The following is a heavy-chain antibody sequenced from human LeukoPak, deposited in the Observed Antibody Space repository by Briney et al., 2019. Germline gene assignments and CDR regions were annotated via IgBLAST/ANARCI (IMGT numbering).Heavy chain of an antibody. CDR1: GFTFSSYS. CDR2: ISSSSSYI. J-gene: IGHJ4*02. D-gene: IGHD6-19*01. CDR3: AKDLYSSGWYGGFDY. Sequence: PGGSLRLSCAASGFTFSSYSMNWVRQAPGKGLEWVSSISSSSSYIYYADSVKGRFTISRDNAKNSLYLQMNSVRAEDMALYYCAKDLYSSGWYGGFDYWGQGTLVTVSS. V-gene: IGHV3-21*04.